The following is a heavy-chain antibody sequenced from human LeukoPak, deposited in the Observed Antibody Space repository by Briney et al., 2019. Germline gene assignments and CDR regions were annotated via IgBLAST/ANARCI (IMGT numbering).Heavy chain of an antibody. Sequence: ASVKVSCKASGYTFTGYYMHWVRQAPGQGLEWMEGIIPIFGTANYAQKFQGRVTITADKSTSTAYMELRSMRSDDTAVYYCARDREGYCTNGVCYYRFDYWGQGTLVTVSS. CDR3: ARDREGYCTNGVCYYRFDY. V-gene: IGHV1-69*06. J-gene: IGHJ4*02. CDR1: GYTFTGYY. CDR2: IIPIFGTA. D-gene: IGHD2-8*01.